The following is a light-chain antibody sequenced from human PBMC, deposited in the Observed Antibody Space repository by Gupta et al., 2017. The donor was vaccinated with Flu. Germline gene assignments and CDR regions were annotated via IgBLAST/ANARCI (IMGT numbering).Light chain of an antibody. CDR1: SSDVGGYNY. J-gene: IGLJ1*01. CDR3: SSHACTNNLD. Sequence: QSALTQPPSASGSPGQSITISCTGTSSDVGGYNYVSWYQQHPGKAPTLMIYEVNKRPSGVPDRFSGSKAGNTASLTVSGLQADDEADYYCSSHACTNNLDFGTGTRVTVL. V-gene: IGLV2-8*01. CDR2: EVN.